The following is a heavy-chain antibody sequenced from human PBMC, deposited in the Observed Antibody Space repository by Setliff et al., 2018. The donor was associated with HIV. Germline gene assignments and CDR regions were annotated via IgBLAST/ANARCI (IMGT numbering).Heavy chain of an antibody. CDR2: ISAYNGNT. CDR1: GGTFSSYA. D-gene: IGHD3-10*01. V-gene: IGHV1-18*01. Sequence: ASVKVSCKASGGTFSSYAISWVRQAPGQGLEWMGWISAYNGNTNYAQKFQGRVTMTTDTSASTAYLELSSLRSEDTAVYYCASGKGVRGVIIRGGLDVWGKGTTVTVSS. CDR3: ASGKGVRGVIIRGGLDV. J-gene: IGHJ6*04.